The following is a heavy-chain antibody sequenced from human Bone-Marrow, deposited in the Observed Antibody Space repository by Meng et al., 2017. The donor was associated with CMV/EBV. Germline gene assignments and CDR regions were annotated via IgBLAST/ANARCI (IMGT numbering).Heavy chain of an antibody. CDR2: INPSGGST. D-gene: IGHD5-18*01. V-gene: IGHV1-46*01. J-gene: IGHJ5*02. Sequence: CKASGYTFTSYYMHWVRQAPGQGLEWMGIINPSGGSTSYAQKFQGRVTMTRDTSTSTVYMELSSLRSEDTAVYYCARGETAMVTHYNLWGQGTLVTVSS. CDR1: GYTFTSYY. CDR3: ARGETAMVTHYNL.